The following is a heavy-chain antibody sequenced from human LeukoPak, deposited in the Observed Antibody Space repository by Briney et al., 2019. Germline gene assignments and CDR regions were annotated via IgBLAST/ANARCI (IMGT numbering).Heavy chain of an antibody. CDR2: INWSGGLK. J-gene: IGHJ6*04. CDR1: GFTFDDYA. V-gene: IGHV3-9*01. Sequence: GGSLRLSCAASGFTFDDYAMHWVRQTPGKGLEWVSGINWSGGLKGYAVSVKGRFTISRDNAKNSLYLQMNSLRAEDTAVYYCAELGITMIGGVWGKGTTVTISS. D-gene: IGHD3-10*02. CDR3: AELGITMIGGV.